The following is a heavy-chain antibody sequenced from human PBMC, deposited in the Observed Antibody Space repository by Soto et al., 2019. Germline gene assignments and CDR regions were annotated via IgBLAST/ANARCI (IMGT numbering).Heavy chain of an antibody. V-gene: IGHV4-30-4*01. CDR2: IHYSGST. D-gene: IGHD3-10*01. J-gene: IGHJ6*02. CDR3: ARASGSGPHYYYYYGMDV. CDR1: GGSISSGDYY. Sequence: SETLSLTCTVSGGSISSGDYYWSWIRQPPGKGLEWIGYIHYSGSTYYNPSLKSRVTISVDTSKNQFSLKLSSVTAADTAVYYCARASGSGPHYYYYYGMDVWGQGTTVTVSS.